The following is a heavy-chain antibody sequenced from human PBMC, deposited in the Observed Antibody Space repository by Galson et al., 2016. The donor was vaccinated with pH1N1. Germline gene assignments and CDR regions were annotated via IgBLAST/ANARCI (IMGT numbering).Heavy chain of an antibody. CDR1: GYSFTSYW. D-gene: IGHD2-21*01. CDR2: IYPGDSDT. V-gene: IGHV5-51*01. CDR3: ARIGSDDPIYYYYMDV. J-gene: IGHJ6*03. Sequence: QSGAEVKKPGESLKISCKGSGYSFTSYWIAWVRQMPGKGLEWMGIIYPGDSDTRYSPSFQGQVTISADKSINTAYLQWSSLKASDTAMYYCARIGSDDPIYYYYMDVWGKGTTATVSS.